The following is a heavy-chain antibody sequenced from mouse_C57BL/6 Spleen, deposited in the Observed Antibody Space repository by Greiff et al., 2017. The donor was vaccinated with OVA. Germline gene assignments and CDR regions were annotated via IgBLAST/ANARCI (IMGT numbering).Heavy chain of an antibody. V-gene: IGHV1-82*01. CDR1: GYAFSSSW. D-gene: IGHD2-3*01. Sequence: QVQLQQSGPELVKPGASVKISCKASGYAFSSSWMNWVKQRPGKGLEWIGRIYPGDGDTNYNGKFKGKATLTADKSSSTAYMQLSSLTSEDSAVFFCARAGWDGYSRYLDYWGKGTTLTGSS. J-gene: IGHJ2*01. CDR3: ARAGWDGYSRYLDY. CDR2: IYPGDGDT.